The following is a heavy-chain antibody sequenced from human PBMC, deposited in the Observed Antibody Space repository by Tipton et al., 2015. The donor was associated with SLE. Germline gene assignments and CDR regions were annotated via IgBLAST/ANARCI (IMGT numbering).Heavy chain of an antibody. Sequence: TLSLTCTVSGGSISSYYWTWIRQPPGEGLEWIGYIYYSGSTNYNPFLKSRVTISVDTSKNQFSLKLSSVTAADTAVYYCARARLFFFDYWGQGTLVTVSS. CDR2: IYYSGST. CDR3: ARARLFFFDY. V-gene: IGHV4-59*01. J-gene: IGHJ4*02. CDR1: GGSISSYY.